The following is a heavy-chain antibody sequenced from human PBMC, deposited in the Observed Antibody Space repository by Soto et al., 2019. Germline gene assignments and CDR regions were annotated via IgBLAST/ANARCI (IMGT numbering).Heavy chain of an antibody. Sequence: QVQLVESGGGVVQPGTSLRLSCAASGLIFRNFGIHWVRQAPGKGLQWVAVISHDSRDTLFADSIQGRFDISRDNSNSILSLEMSSLMREESALYYCALTRLSTLLDVPGHGFEHWGRGTLVTVSS. D-gene: IGHD3-10*02. CDR1: GLIFRNFG. V-gene: IGHV3-30*03. J-gene: IGHJ4*02. CDR3: ALTRLSTLLDVPGHGFEH. CDR2: ISHDSRDT.